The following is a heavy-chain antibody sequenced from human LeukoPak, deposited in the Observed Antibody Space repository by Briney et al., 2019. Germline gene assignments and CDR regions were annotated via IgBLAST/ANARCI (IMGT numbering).Heavy chain of an antibody. V-gene: IGHV1-8*01. CDR1: GYTFTSYD. Sequence: ASVKVSCKASGYTFTSYDINWVRQATGQGLEWMGWMNPNSGNTGYAQKFKGRVTMTRNTSISTAYMELSSLRSEDTAVYYCARVGAPTPPTYYDFWSGYDYYYYGMDVWGQGTTVTVSS. D-gene: IGHD3-3*01. CDR3: ARVGAPTPPTYYDFWSGYDYYYYGMDV. CDR2: MNPNSGNT. J-gene: IGHJ6*02.